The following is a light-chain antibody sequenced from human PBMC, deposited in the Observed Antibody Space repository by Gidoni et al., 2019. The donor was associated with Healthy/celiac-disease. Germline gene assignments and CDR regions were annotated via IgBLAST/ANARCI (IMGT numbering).Light chain of an antibody. CDR2: AAS. CDR1: QGMSNY. Sequence: DIQMTQSPSSLSASVGDRVTLRSRASQGMSNYLAWYQQKPGKVPKLLIYAASILQSGVPSRFSGSGSGTDFTLTISSLQPEDVATYYCQKYNSAPRTFXQXTKVXIK. CDR3: QKYNSAPRT. V-gene: IGKV1-27*01. J-gene: IGKJ1*01.